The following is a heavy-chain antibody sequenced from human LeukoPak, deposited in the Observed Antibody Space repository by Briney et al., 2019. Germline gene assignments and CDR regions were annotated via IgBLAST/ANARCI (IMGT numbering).Heavy chain of an antibody. D-gene: IGHD6-13*01. CDR3: ARLINKPIAATGTGPFDH. CDR1: GGSISSGSYY. J-gene: IGHJ4*02. Sequence: SETLSLTCTVSGGSISSGSYYWSWIRQPAGKGLEWIGRIYTSGSTNYNPSLKSRVTMSLDTSKNQFSLKLSSVTAADTAVYYCARLINKPIAATGTGPFDHWGQGTLVTVSS. V-gene: IGHV4-61*02. CDR2: IYTSGST.